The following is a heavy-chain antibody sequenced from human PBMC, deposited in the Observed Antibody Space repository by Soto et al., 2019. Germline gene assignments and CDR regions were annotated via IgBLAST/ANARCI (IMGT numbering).Heavy chain of an antibody. CDR2: ISHDGNTT. D-gene: IGHD3-22*01. CDR3: ARPSYYYDSTTYSDGHPADY. Sequence: PGGSLRLSXTASGFTFSSYAMHWVRQAPGKGLEWVAFISHDGNTTYYADSVKGRFSISRDNSKNTLYLQMNSLRTEDTAMFYCARPSYYYDSTTYSDGHPADYWGLGTLVTVSS. V-gene: IGHV3-30-3*01. CDR1: GFTFSSYA. J-gene: IGHJ4*02.